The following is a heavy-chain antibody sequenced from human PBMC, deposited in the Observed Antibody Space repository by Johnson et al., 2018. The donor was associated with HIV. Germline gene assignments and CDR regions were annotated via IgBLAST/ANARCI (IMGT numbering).Heavy chain of an antibody. J-gene: IGHJ3*02. D-gene: IGHD3-9*01. CDR2: ISSNGGST. Sequence: VQLVESGGGLIQPGGSLRLSCAASGFIFSSYAMHWVRQGPGKRLEFVSAISSNGGSTYYANSVKGIFTISRDNSKNTLYLQMGRLRTEDMAVYYCARGAGYFDWLSADEGFAFDIWGQGTMVTVSS. CDR1: GFIFSSYA. CDR3: ARGAGYFDWLSADEGFAFDI. V-gene: IGHV3-64*01.